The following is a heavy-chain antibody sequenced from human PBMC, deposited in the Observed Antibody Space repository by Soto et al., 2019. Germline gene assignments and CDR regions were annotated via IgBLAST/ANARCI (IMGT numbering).Heavy chain of an antibody. CDR1: GFIFSSYA. CDR2: ISYDGSNK. CDR3: AREYGITGTTFDY. D-gene: IGHD1-7*01. Sequence: QVQLVESGGCVVQPGRSLRLSCAASGFIFSSYAMHWVRQAPGKGLEWVAVISYDGSNKYYADSVKGRFTISRDNSKNTLYLQMNSLRAEDTAVYYCAREYGITGTTFDYWGQGTLVTVSS. V-gene: IGHV3-30-3*01. J-gene: IGHJ4*02.